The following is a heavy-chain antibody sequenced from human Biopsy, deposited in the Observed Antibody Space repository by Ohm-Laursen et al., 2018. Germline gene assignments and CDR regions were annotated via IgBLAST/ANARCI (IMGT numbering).Heavy chain of an antibody. CDR2: IVVGSGHT. CDR3: AATSTLYYYYYAMDV. V-gene: IGHV1-58*01. CDR1: GFTFSSSA. Sequence: ASVKVSCKASGFTFSSSAVQWVRQARGQRLEWIGWIVVGSGHTNYVQKFQERVTITRDMSTSTAYMELTSLRSEDTAVYYCAATSTLYYYYYAMDVWDQGTTITVSS. J-gene: IGHJ6*02.